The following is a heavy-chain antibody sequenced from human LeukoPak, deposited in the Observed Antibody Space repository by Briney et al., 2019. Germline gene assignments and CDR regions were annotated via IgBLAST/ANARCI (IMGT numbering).Heavy chain of an antibody. CDR3: ARVSDISVAAYFDY. Sequence: GGSLRLSCAASGFTFSSYWMSWVRQAPGKGLEWVANIKEDGSEKYYVDSVKGRFTISRDNAKNSLYLQMNSLRAEDTALYYCARVSDISVAAYFDYWGQGTLVTVSS. D-gene: IGHD6-19*01. J-gene: IGHJ4*02. CDR1: GFTFSSYW. V-gene: IGHV3-7*03. CDR2: IKEDGSEK.